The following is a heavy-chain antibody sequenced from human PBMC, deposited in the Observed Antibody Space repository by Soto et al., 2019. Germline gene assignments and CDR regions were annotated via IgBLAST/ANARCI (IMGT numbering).Heavy chain of an antibody. D-gene: IGHD2-2*01. V-gene: IGHV3-53*02. J-gene: IGHJ5*02. CDR3: ERALPGAKGGFDP. Sequence: EVQLVETGGGLIQPGGSLRLSCAASGFTVSNTYMTWVRQPPGKGLECVSVIYTAGGTNYADSVKGRFIISRDNSKNTLYLQMNSLRAEDTAVYYCERALPGAKGGFDPWGQGTLVTVSS. CDR1: GFTVSNTY. CDR2: IYTAGGT.